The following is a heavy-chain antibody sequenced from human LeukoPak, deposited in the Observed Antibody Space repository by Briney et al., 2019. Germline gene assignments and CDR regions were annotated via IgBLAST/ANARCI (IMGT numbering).Heavy chain of an antibody. J-gene: IGHJ4*02. D-gene: IGHD3-9*01. CDR2: ISSTSSYI. V-gene: IGHV3-21*01. CDR1: GFXFSSY. Sequence: GGSLRLSCAASGFXFSSYMNWVRQAPGKGLEWVSSISSTSSYIYYADSVKGRFTISRDNAKNSLYLQMNSLRADDTAVYYSARGQSRYFDWYLGFFDYWGQGTLVTVSS. CDR3: ARGQSRYFDWYLGFFDY.